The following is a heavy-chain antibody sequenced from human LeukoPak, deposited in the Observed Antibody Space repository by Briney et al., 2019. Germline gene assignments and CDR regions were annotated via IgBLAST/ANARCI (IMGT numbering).Heavy chain of an antibody. CDR3: AREYGGNSYFDD. D-gene: IGHD4-23*01. CDR2: IYYSGST. V-gene: IGHV4-30-4*08. Sequence: SETLSLTCTVSGGSISSGDYYWSWIRQPPGKGLEWIGYIYYSGSTYYNPSLKSRVTISVDTSKNQFSLKLSSVTAADTAVYYCAREYGGNSYFDDWGQGTLVTVSS. J-gene: IGHJ4*02. CDR1: GGSISSGDYY.